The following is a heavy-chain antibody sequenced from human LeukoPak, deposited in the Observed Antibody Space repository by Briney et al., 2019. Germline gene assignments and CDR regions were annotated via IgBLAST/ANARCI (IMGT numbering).Heavy chain of an antibody. Sequence: GGSLRLSCAGSGFTFSTYELNWVRQAPGKGLEWVSYISSSGNTIYYADPVKGRFTISRDNAKNSLYLQMNSLRPEDTAVYYCARKTYSYGDHGYFDLWGRGTLVTVSS. D-gene: IGHD4-17*01. CDR3: ARKTYSYGDHGYFDL. V-gene: IGHV3-48*03. CDR2: ISSSGNTI. J-gene: IGHJ2*01. CDR1: GFTFSTYE.